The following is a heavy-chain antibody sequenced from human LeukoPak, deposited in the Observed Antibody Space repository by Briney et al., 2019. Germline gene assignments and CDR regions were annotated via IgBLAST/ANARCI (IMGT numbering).Heavy chain of an antibody. J-gene: IGHJ4*02. CDR3: ATTGGSGYSIPYYFDY. CDR1: GYTLTELS. Sequence: GASVKVSCKVSGYTLTELSMHWVRQAPGKGLEWMGGFDPEDGETIYAQKFQGRVTMTEDTSTDTAYMELSSLRSEDTAVYYCATTGGSGYSIPYYFDYWGQGTLVTVSS. V-gene: IGHV1-24*01. CDR2: FDPEDGET. D-gene: IGHD2-8*02.